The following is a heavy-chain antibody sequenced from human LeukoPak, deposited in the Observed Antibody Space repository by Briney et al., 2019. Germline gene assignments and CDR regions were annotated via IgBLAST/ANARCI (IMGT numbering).Heavy chain of an antibody. D-gene: IGHD3-22*01. CDR2: ISGSGGGT. CDR3: AKTPETHYYDFSGYYYYFDY. J-gene: IGHJ4*02. V-gene: IGHV3-23*01. CDR1: GFTFTNYA. Sequence: PGGSLRLSCAASGFTFTNYAMSWVRQAPGKGLEWVSAISGSGGGTYYADSVKGRFTISRDNSKNTLYLQMTGLRAEDTAINYCAKTPETHYYDFSGYYYYFDYWGQGTLVTVSS.